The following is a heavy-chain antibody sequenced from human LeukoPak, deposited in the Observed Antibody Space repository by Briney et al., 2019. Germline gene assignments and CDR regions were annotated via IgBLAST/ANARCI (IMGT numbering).Heavy chain of an antibody. CDR3: ARDRKYYYHMDV. J-gene: IGHJ6*03. CDR2: IYHSGST. D-gene: IGHD1-14*01. CDR1: GGSFSGYH. V-gene: IGHV4-34*01. Sequence: SETLSLTCAVYGGSFSGYHWSWIRQTPGKGLEWIGSIYHSGSTYYNPSLKSRVTISVDTSKNQFSLRLSSLTAADTALYYCARDRKYYYHMDVWGKGTTVTVSS.